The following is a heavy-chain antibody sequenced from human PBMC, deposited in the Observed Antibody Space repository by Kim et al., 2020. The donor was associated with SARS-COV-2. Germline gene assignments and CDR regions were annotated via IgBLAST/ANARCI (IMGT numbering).Heavy chain of an antibody. CDR1: GYTFTGYY. J-gene: IGHJ3*02. D-gene: IGHD3-22*01. CDR2: INPNSGGT. V-gene: IGHV1-2*02. Sequence: ASVKVSCKASGYTFTGYYMHWVRQAPGQGLEWMGWINPNSGGTNYAQKFQGRVTMTRDTSISTAYMELSRLRSDDTAVYYCAGEPGITIIVVVTRNDAFDIWGQGTMVTVSS. CDR3: AGEPGITIIVVVTRNDAFDI.